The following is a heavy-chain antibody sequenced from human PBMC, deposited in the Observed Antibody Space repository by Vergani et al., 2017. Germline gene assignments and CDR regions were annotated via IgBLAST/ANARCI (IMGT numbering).Heavy chain of an antibody. CDR1: GGSVSSGSYY. V-gene: IGHV4-61*10. J-gene: IGHJ3*02. CDR3: ARDGRGYSYDVQGEFDAFDI. CDR2: IYYSVST. D-gene: IGHD5-18*01. Sequence: QVQLQESGPGLVKPSETLSLTCTVSGGSVSSGSYYWSWIRQPAGKGLEWIGYIYYSVSTNYNPSLKSRVTISVDTSTNQFSLKLSSVTAADTAVYYCARDGRGYSYDVQGEFDAFDIWGQGTMVTVSS.